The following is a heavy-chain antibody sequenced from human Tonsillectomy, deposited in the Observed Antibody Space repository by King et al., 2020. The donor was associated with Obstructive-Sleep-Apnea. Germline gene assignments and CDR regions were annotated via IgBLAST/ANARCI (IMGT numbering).Heavy chain of an antibody. V-gene: IGHV3-30*18. CDR3: AKGGSSWYYDGMDV. CDR1: GLTFGTYG. J-gene: IGHJ6*02. Sequence: VQLVQSGGGVVQPGRSLRLSCAASGLTFGTYGMHWVRQAPGNGLEWVAVISYDGSHKYYADSVKGRFTISRDNSENTLYLQMNSLRAEDTAVYYCAKGGSSWYYDGMDVWGQGTTVPVSS. D-gene: IGHD6-13*01. CDR2: ISYDGSHK.